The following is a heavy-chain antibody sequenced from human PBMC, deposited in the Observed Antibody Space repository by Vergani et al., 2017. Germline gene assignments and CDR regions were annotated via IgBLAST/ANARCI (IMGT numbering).Heavy chain of an antibody. D-gene: IGHD3-9*01. Sequence: EVQLVESGGGLVQPGRSLRLSCAASGFTFDDYAMHWVRKAPRKGLEWVSGISWNRGSIGFGDSVKGRFTISRDNSKNMLFLQMNNLRTEDTAIYYCAKQYFVSGNYLFDYWGQGTLVTVSS. V-gene: IGHV3-9*01. CDR3: AKQYFVSGNYLFDY. CDR2: ISWNRGSI. CDR1: GFTFDDYA. J-gene: IGHJ4*02.